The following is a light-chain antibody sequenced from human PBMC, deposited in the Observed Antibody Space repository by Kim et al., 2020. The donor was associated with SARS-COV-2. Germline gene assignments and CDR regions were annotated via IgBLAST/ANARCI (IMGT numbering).Light chain of an antibody. CDR2: QDS. Sequence: SYELTQPPSVSVSQGQTASITCSGDKLGDKYACWYQQKPGQSPVLVIYQDSKRPSGIPERFSGSNSGNTATLTISGTQAMDEADYYCQAWDSSPNWVFGGGTQLTVL. J-gene: IGLJ3*02. CDR1: KLGDKY. V-gene: IGLV3-1*01. CDR3: QAWDSSPNWV.